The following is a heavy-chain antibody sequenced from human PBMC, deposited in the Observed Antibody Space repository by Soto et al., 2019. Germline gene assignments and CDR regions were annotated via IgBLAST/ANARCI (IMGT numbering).Heavy chain of an antibody. V-gene: IGHV5-51*01. J-gene: IGHJ4*02. Sequence: GESLKISCKGSGYSFTSYWIGWVRQMPGKGLEWMGIINPVDSDIRYSPSFQGQVTISADESIGTTYLQWNSLKASDTAMYYCARHQRDDASRKIDCWGQGTLVTSPQ. CDR1: GYSFTSYW. D-gene: IGHD3-16*01. CDR2: INPVDSDI. CDR3: ARHQRDDASRKIDC.